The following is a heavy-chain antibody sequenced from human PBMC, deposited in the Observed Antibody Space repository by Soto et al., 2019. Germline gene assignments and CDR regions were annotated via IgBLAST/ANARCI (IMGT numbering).Heavy chain of an antibody. CDR1: GFSFSSFW. J-gene: IGHJ4*02. Sequence: EMQLVESGGGLVQPGGSLRLSCTTSGFSFSSFWMIWVRQAPGKGLEWVAIIKQDGSEKHYVDSVKGRFTVSRDNAEKSLYLQMDSLRPDDTAVYYCVRGYSDYTDYFDYWGQGALVTVSS. D-gene: IGHD4-17*01. V-gene: IGHV3-7*03. CDR3: VRGYSDYTDYFDY. CDR2: IKQDGSEK.